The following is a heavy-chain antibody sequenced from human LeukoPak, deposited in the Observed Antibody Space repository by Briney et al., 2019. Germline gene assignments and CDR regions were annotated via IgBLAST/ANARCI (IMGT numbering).Heavy chain of an antibody. Sequence: GGPLRLSCAASGFTFSSYAMHWVRQAPGKGLEWVAVISYDGSNKYYADSVKGRFTISRDNSKNTLYLQMNSLKAEDTAVYYCASSYNYYGSGSYYPLDYWGQGTLVTVSS. J-gene: IGHJ4*02. V-gene: IGHV3-30-3*01. CDR3: ASSYNYYGSGSYYPLDY. CDR2: ISYDGSNK. D-gene: IGHD3-10*01. CDR1: GFTFSSYA.